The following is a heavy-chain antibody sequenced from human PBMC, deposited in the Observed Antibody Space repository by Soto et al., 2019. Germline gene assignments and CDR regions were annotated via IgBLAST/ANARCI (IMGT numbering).Heavy chain of an antibody. J-gene: IGHJ6*02. CDR3: TTGVGFQWDYGMDV. CDR2: IKSKTDGGTT. Sequence: GGSLRLSCAASGFTFSNAWMSWVRQAPGKGLEWVGRIKSKTDGGTTDYAAPVKGRFTISRDDSKNTLYLQMNSLKTEDTAVYYCTTGVGFQWDYGMDVWGQGTTVTVSS. D-gene: IGHD1-26*01. V-gene: IGHV3-15*01. CDR1: GFTFSNAW.